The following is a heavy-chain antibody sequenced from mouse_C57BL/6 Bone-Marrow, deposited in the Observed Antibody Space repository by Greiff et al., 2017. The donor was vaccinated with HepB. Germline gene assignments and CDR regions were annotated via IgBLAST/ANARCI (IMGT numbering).Heavy chain of an antibody. Sequence: VKLQESGPGLVAPSQSLSIPCTVSGFSLTSYGVDWVRQSPGKGLEWLGVIWGVGSTNYNSALKSRLSISKDNSKSQVFLKMNSLQTDDTAMYYCARHYYSSSYDAMDYWGQGTSVTVSS. CDR3: ARHYYSSSYDAMDY. CDR2: IWGVGST. J-gene: IGHJ4*01. CDR1: GFSLTSYG. D-gene: IGHD1-1*01. V-gene: IGHV2-6*01.